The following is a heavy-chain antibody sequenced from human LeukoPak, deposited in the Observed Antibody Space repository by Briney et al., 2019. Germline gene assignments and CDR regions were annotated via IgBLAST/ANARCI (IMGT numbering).Heavy chain of an antibody. J-gene: IGHJ6*02. D-gene: IGHD5-18*01. CDR1: GCTFSSYA. CDR3: ARVYDSYGPYGMDV. Sequence: SVKVSFKASGCTFSSYAISWVRQAPGQGLEWMGRIMPIFGIANYAQKFQGRVTITADKSTSTAYMELSSLRSEDKAVYYCARVYDSYGPYGMDVWGQGTTVTVSS. CDR2: IMPIFGIA. V-gene: IGHV1-69*04.